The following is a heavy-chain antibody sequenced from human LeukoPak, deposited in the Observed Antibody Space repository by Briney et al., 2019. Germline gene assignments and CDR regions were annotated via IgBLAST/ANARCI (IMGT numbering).Heavy chain of an antibody. D-gene: IGHD6-13*01. V-gene: IGHV3-53*01. Sequence: PGGSLRLSCAASGFTVSSNYMSWVRQAPGKGLEGVSVIYSCGSTYYTDSVKGRFTISRDNSKNTLYLQTNNLRAEDTAVYYCARGLAATGPWNMDVWGQGTTVTVSS. CDR2: IYSCGST. J-gene: IGHJ6*02. CDR3: ARGLAATGPWNMDV. CDR1: GFTVSSNY.